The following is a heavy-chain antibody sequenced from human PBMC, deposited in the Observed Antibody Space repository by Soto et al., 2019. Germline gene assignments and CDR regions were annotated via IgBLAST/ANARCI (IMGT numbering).Heavy chain of an antibody. J-gene: IGHJ5*02. V-gene: IGHV3-23*01. D-gene: IGHD3-22*01. Sequence: EVQLLESGGGLVQPGGSLRLSCAASGFTFSSYAMSWVRQAPGKGLEWVSAISGSGGSTYYADSVKGQFTISRDNSKNTLYLQMNSLRAEDTAVYYCAKDRDDSSGYSTYNWFDPWGQGTLVTVSS. CDR2: ISGSGGST. CDR1: GFTFSSYA. CDR3: AKDRDDSSGYSTYNWFDP.